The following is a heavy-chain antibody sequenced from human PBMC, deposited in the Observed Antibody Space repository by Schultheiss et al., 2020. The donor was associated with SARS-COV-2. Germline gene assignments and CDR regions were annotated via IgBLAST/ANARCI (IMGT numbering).Heavy chain of an antibody. Sequence: SQTLSLTCTVSGGSISSYYWTWIRQPPGKGLEWIAYIYYSGTTNYNPSLKSRVTISVDTSKNQFSLKLSSVTAADTAVYYCARGGPVYSSSWYWFDPWGQGTLVTVSS. CDR3: ARGGPVYSSSWYWFDP. CDR2: IYYSGTT. V-gene: IGHV4-59*12. CDR1: GGSISSYY. J-gene: IGHJ5*02. D-gene: IGHD6-13*01.